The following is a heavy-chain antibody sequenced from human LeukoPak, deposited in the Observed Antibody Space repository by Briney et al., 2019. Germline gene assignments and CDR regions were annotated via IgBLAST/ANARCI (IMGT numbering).Heavy chain of an antibody. CDR2: INPNGGGT. CDR3: AKNMGYGDYWYFDL. V-gene: IGHV1-2*02. Sequence: ASVKVSCKASGYTFIDYYIHWVRQAPGEGLEWMGWINPNGGGTNYAQKFQGSVTMTRDTSISTAYMELTRLNSDDTAVYYCAKNMGYGDYWYFDLWGRGTLVTVSS. J-gene: IGHJ2*01. D-gene: IGHD4-17*01. CDR1: GYTFIDYY.